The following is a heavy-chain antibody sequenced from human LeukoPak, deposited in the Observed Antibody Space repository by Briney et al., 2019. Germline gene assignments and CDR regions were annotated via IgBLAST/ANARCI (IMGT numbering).Heavy chain of an antibody. CDR2: INPNSGGT. J-gene: IGHJ3*02. D-gene: IGHD3-22*01. CDR3: AREYYYDSSTAGAFDI. CDR1: GYTFTGYY. Sequence: ASVKVSCKASGYTFTGYYMQWVRQAPGQGLEWMGWINPNSGGTNYAQKFQGRVTMTRDTSISTAYMELSRLRSDDTAVYYCAREYYYDSSTAGAFDIWGQGTMVTVSS. V-gene: IGHV1-2*02.